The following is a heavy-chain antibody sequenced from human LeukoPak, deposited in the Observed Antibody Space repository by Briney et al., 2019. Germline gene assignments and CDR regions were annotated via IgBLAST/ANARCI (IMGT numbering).Heavy chain of an antibody. D-gene: IGHD3-22*01. V-gene: IGHV1-2*02. CDR1: GYTFTGYY. CDR2: INPNSGGT. J-gene: IGHJ4*02. CDR3: ARGPYYYDIREAKVGINGDF. Sequence: GASVKVSCKASGYTFTGYYMHWVRQAPGQGLEWMGWINPNSGGTNYAQKFQGRVTMTRDTSISTAYMELSRLRSDDTAVYYCARGPYYYDIREAKVGINGDFWGQGTLVTVSS.